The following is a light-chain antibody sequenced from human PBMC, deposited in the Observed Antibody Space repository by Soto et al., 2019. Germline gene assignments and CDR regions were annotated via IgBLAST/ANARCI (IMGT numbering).Light chain of an antibody. CDR2: GAS. Sequence: DIFLTQSPGTLSLSRWERATLSCRASQSVSSSYLAWYQQKPGQAPRLLIYGASNRATGIPDRFSGSGSGTDFTLTISRLEPEDFAVYYCQQYDNSPLTFGGGTKVDI. CDR3: QQYDNSPLT. V-gene: IGKV3-20*01. CDR1: QSVSSSY. J-gene: IGKJ4*01.